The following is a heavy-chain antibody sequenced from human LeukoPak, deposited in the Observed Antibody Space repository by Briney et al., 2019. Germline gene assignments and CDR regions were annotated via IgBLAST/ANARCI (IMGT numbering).Heavy chain of an antibody. V-gene: IGHV3-21*01. CDR3: ARHIPRGQSDFDC. CDR2: ISSMSSDI. CDR1: GFPFSAYY. J-gene: IGHJ4*02. Sequence: GGSLRLSCAASGFPFSAYYMSWVRQAPGKGLEWVSSISSMSSDISYADPMEGRFTISRDNANNSLYLQMNSLRDDDTAVYYCARHIPRGQSDFDCWGRGTLVTASS. D-gene: IGHD2-2*02.